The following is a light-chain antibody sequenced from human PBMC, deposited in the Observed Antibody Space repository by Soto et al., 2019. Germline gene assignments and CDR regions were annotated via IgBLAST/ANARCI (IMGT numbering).Light chain of an antibody. Sequence: DIQMTQSPSTLSASVGDGVTITCRASQRISSWLDWYQQKPGKAPKLLIYKASSLESGVPSRFSGSGSGTEFTLTISSLQPDDFATYYCQQYNSYPWTFGQGTKVDI. CDR2: KAS. CDR1: QRISSW. V-gene: IGKV1-5*03. J-gene: IGKJ1*01. CDR3: QQYNSYPWT.